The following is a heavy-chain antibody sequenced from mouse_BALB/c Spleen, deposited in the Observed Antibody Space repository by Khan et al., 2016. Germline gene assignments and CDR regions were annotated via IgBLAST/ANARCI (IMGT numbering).Heavy chain of an antibody. CDR3: AYYRYESWFAC. J-gene: IGHJ3*01. D-gene: IGHD2-14*01. CDR1: GYSITSDYA. V-gene: IGHV3-2*02. Sequence: EVQLQESGPGLVKPSQSLSLTCTVTGYSITSDYAWNWIRQFPGNKLEWMGYISYSGSTSYNPSLNSRISITRDTSKNQFFLQLNSVTTADTATYYCAYYRYESWFACCGQGTLVTVSA. CDR2: ISYSGST.